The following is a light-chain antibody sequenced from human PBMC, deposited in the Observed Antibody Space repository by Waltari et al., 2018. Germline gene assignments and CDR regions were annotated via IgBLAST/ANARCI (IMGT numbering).Light chain of an antibody. Sequence: RVTISCAGNSSNIGAGFDVHWYQQFPGSAPRLLISVNNNRPSGVPDRFSASKSGTSASLAVSGLQAQDEADYYCQSYDISLSAYVFGGGTKLTVL. CDR3: QSYDISLSAYV. CDR1: SSNIGAGFD. V-gene: IGLV1-40*01. CDR2: VNN. J-gene: IGLJ3*02.